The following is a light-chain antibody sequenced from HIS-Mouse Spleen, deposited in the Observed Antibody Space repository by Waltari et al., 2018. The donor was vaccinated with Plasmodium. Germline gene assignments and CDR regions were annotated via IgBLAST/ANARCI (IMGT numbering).Light chain of an antibody. CDR3: QAWDSSTAV. Sequence: SSELTQPPSVSLSPGQTASLTCSGDQLGDKYACWYQQKPGQSPVLVIYQDSKRPSGIPERFSGSNSGNTATLTISGTQAMDEADYYCQAWDSSTAVFGGGTKLTVL. V-gene: IGLV3-1*01. J-gene: IGLJ3*02. CDR1: QLGDKY. CDR2: QDS.